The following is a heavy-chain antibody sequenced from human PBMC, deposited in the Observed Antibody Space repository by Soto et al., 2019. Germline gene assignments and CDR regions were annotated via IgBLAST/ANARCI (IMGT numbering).Heavy chain of an antibody. D-gene: IGHD4-17*01. CDR1: GFTFSSYW. V-gene: IGHV3-7*01. CDR3: TRDIENDYGDYPDY. Sequence: QPGGSLRLSCAASGFTFSSYWMSWVRQAPGKGLEWVANIKQDGSEKYYVDSVKGRFTISRDNAKKSLYLQMNSLRAEDTAVYYCTRDIENDYGDYPDYWGQGTLVTVSS. CDR2: IKQDGSEK. J-gene: IGHJ4*02.